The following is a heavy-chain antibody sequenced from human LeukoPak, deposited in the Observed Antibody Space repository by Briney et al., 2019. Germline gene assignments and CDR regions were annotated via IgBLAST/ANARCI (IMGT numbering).Heavy chain of an antibody. Sequence: SETLPLTCTVSGYSIRSGYYWGWIRQPPGKGLEWIGSLYHSGSTYYNPSLKSRVTISVDTSKNQFSLKLSSVTAADTAVYYCAREVRSAWASFDPWGQGTLVTVSS. CDR3: AREVRSAWASFDP. CDR2: LYHSGST. D-gene: IGHD1-26*01. CDR1: GYSIRSGYY. J-gene: IGHJ5*02. V-gene: IGHV4-38-2*02.